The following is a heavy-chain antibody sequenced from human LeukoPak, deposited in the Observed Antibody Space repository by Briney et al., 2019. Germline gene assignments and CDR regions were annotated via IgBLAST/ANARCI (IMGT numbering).Heavy chain of an antibody. Sequence: ASVKVSCKPSGYTFTGYYLHCVRQAPGQGLEWMGWINPNTGATIYAEKFQGRVTMTTDTSIDTAYMEMRSLRSDDTAVYYCARDRVGSGWPRLWYFAFWGQGTLITVSS. J-gene: IGHJ4*01. CDR2: INPNTGAT. V-gene: IGHV1-2*02. CDR3: ARDRVGSGWPRLWYFAF. D-gene: IGHD6-19*01. CDR1: GYTFTGYY.